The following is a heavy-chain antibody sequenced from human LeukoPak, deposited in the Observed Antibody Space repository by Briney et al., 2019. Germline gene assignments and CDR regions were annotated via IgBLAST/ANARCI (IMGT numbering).Heavy chain of an antibody. CDR3: AGYASSGRRGAFDI. CDR2: ISSSTNYI. CDR1: GFTFSSYS. Sequence: GGSLRLSCAASGFTFSSYSMNWVRQAPGKGLEWVSSISSSTNYIYYADSVKGRFTISRDNAKNSLYLQMNSLRAEDTAVYYCAGYASSGRRGAFDIWGQGTMVTVSS. D-gene: IGHD3-22*01. J-gene: IGHJ3*02. V-gene: IGHV3-21*01.